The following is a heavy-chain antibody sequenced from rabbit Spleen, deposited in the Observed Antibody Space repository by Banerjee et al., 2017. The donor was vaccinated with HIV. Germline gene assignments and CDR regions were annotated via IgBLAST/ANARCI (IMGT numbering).Heavy chain of an antibody. D-gene: IGHD7-1*01. CDR1: GFSFSSSYY. CDR3: ARADTAYNTYFNL. J-gene: IGHJ4*01. Sequence: QSLEESGGGLVQPEGSLTLACTASGFSFSSSYYMCWVRQAPGKGLEWIACIYVGSSDSSHYASWAKGRFTISKTSSTTVTLQMTSLTAADTATYFCARADTAYNTYFNLWGPGTLVTVS. V-gene: IGHV1S40*01. CDR2: IYVGSSDSS.